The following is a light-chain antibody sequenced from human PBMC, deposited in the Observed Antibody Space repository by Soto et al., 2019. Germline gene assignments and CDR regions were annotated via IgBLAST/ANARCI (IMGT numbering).Light chain of an antibody. Sequence: DIQMTQSASSLSASLGDRVTITWGASQSIRTYLNWYQQKPGKAPKLLIYAASSLQSGVPSRFSGSGSGTDFTLTISSLQPEDFATYYCQQSYSTPPITFGQGTRLEIK. CDR1: QSIRTY. V-gene: IGKV1-39*01. CDR2: AAS. J-gene: IGKJ5*01. CDR3: QQSYSTPPIT.